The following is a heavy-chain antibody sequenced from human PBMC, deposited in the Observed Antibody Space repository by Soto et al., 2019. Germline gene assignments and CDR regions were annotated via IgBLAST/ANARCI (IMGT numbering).Heavy chain of an antibody. J-gene: IGHJ1*01. CDR3: AEGHLALSGQVI. V-gene: IGHV3-23*01. CDR1: GFTFSSYA. CDR2: ISSSGGST. D-gene: IGHD6-19*01. Sequence: EVQLLESGGGLVQPGGSLRLSCAASGFTFSSYAMSWVRQAPGKGLEWVSAISSSGGSTSYADSVKGRFTISRDNSKSTLYLQMIGMRAEETAVYYCAEGHLALSGQVIWGQGTLVTVSS.